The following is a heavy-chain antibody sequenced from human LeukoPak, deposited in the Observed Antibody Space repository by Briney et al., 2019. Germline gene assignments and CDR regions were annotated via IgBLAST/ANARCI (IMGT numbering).Heavy chain of an antibody. V-gene: IGHV3-23*01. D-gene: IGHD3-3*01. CDR3: AKDLTIFGVVTPFDY. Sequence: GGSLRLSCAASGFTFSSYAMSWVRQAPGKGLEWVSAISGSGGSTYYADSVKGRFTISRDNSKNTLYLQMNSLRAEDTAVYYCAKDLTIFGVVTPFDYWGQGTLVTVSS. J-gene: IGHJ4*02. CDR2: ISGSGGST. CDR1: GFTFSSYA.